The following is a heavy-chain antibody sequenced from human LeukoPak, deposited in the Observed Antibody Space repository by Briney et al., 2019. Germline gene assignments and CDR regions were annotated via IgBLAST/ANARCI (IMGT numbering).Heavy chain of an antibody. CDR1: GFTFSSYA. J-gene: IGHJ4*02. CDR2: ISYDGNNK. D-gene: IGHD3-16*01. V-gene: IGHV3-30-3*01. CDR3: ARAVGPFDY. Sequence: GGSLRLSCAASGFTFSSYAMHWVRQAPGKGLEWVAIISYDGNNKYYADSVKGRFTISRDNSKNTVYLQMNTLRDEDTAVYYCARAVGPFDYWGQGTLVTVSS.